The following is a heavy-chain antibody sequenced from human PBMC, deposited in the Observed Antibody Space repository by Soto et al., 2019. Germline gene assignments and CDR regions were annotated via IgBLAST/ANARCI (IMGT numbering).Heavy chain of an antibody. CDR2: IWYDGRNN. CDR3: ARDGSPRIAVAGYYYYYGMDV. V-gene: IGHV3-33*01. D-gene: IGHD6-19*01. Sequence: QVQLVVSGGGVVQPGRSLRLSCAASGFTFSTFGMHWVRQAPGKGLEWVAVIWYDGRNNFYADSVKGRFTISRDNTXNTVSLQMNSLRAEDTAMYYCARDGSPRIAVAGYYYYYGMDVWGQGTTVTVSS. J-gene: IGHJ6*02. CDR1: GFTFSTFG.